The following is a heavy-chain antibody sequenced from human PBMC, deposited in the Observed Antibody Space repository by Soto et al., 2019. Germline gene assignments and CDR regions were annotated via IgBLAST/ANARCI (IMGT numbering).Heavy chain of an antibody. D-gene: IGHD6-6*01. V-gene: IGHV4-4*07. CDR2: IYTSGST. CDR1: GGSISSYY. Sequence: SETLSLTCTVSGGSISSYYWNWIRQPAGKGLEWIGRIYTSGSTNYNPSLKSRVTMSVDTFKNQFSLKVSSVTAADTAVYYCARDTGSPGPRFDYWGQGTLVTVSS. J-gene: IGHJ4*02. CDR3: ARDTGSPGPRFDY.